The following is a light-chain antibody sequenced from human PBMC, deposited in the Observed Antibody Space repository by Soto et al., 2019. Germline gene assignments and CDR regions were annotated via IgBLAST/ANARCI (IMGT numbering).Light chain of an antibody. J-gene: IGKJ1*01. V-gene: IGKV1-27*01. Sequence: DIQMTQSPSSLSASVGDRVTITYRASPGVSNYLAWYQQRPGTVPKLLIYNASTLQSGVPSRFSGSGSVTDFTLNIRSLQHADIATYCCQKSNIAPWTFGQGNKGEIQ. CDR3: QKSNIAPWT. CDR1: PGVSNY. CDR2: NAS.